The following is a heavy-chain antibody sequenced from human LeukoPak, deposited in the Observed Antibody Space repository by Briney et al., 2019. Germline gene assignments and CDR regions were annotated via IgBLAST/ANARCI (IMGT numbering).Heavy chain of an antibody. CDR1: GGSFSGYY. V-gene: IGHV4-34*01. CDR2: ISHSGRA. J-gene: IGHJ4*02. D-gene: IGHD4-17*01. CDR3: ARGPTVMY. Sequence: MPSETLSLTCAVYGGSFSGYYWTWIRQPPGKGLEWIGEISHSGRANYNPSLKSRVTISVDTSKNQFSLKVNSVTAADTAFYYCARGPTVMYWGQGTLVTVSS.